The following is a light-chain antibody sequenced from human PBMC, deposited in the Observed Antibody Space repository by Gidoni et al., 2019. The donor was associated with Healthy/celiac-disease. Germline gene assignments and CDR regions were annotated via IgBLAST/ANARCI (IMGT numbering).Light chain of an antibody. CDR3: SSYTSSSTRVV. CDR1: SSDVGGYNY. V-gene: IGLV2-14*01. Sequence: QSALTQPASVSGSPGQSITISCPGTSSDVGGYNYVSWYQQHPGKAPKLMIYDVSNRPSGVSNRFSGSKSGNTASLTISGLQAEDEADYYCSSYTSSSTRVVFGGGTKLXV. CDR2: DVS. J-gene: IGLJ2*01.